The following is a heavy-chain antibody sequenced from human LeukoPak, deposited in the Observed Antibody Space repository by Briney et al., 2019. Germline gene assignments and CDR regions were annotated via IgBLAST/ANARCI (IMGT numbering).Heavy chain of an antibody. V-gene: IGHV3-21*01. CDR1: GFTFSSYS. Sequence: GGSLRLSCAASGFTFSSYSMSWVRQAPGKGLEWVSYISMSSVYIYYADSVKGRFTISRDNAENSLYLQMNSLRAEDTAVYYCARVMTGYSVLDYWGQGTLVTVSS. D-gene: IGHD3-9*01. CDR2: ISMSSVYI. J-gene: IGHJ4*02. CDR3: ARVMTGYSVLDY.